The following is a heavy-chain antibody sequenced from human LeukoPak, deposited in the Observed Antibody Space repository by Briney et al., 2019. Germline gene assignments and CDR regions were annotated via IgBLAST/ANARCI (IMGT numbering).Heavy chain of an antibody. CDR3: ARDPSLPARYPYFDD. CDR1: GFTFSSYS. J-gene: IGHJ4*02. Sequence: GGSLRLSCAPSGFTFSSYSMNCVRQAPGKGLEWVSSISSSSSYIYYADSVKGRFTISRDNAKNSLYLQMNSLRAEDTAVYYCARDPSLPARYPYFDDWGQGTLVTVSS. D-gene: IGHD2-2*01. CDR2: ISSSSSYI. V-gene: IGHV3-21*01.